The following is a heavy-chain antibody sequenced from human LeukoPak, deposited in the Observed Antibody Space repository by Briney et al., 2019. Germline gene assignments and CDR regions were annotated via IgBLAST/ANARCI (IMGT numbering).Heavy chain of an antibody. CDR3: ATSYDTSGYSFDY. V-gene: IGHV5-51*01. Sequence: GESLKISCKGSGYKFSNYWIGWVRQMPGKGLEWKGIIYPGDSDTRHSPSFQGQVTISADKSINTAYLQWSSLKASDTAMYFCATSYDTSGYSFDYWGQGTLVTVSS. CDR1: GYKFSNYW. CDR2: IYPGDSDT. D-gene: IGHD3-22*01. J-gene: IGHJ4*02.